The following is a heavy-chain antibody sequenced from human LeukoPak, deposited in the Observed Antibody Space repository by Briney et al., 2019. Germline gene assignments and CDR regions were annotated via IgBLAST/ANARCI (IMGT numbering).Heavy chain of an antibody. Sequence: KTSETLSLTCTVSGGSISSYYWSWIRQPPGKGLEWIGYIYYSGSTNYNPSLESRVTISVDTSKNQFSLKLSSVTAADTAVYYCARGGRDQLRYFDWSNYYGMDVWGQGTTVTVSS. J-gene: IGHJ6*02. V-gene: IGHV4-59*08. CDR2: IYYSGST. CDR3: ARGGRDQLRYFDWSNYYGMDV. D-gene: IGHD3-9*01. CDR1: GGSISSYY.